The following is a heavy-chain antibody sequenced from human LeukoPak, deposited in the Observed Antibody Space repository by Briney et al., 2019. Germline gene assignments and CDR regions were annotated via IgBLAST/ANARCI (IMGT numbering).Heavy chain of an antibody. CDR1: GGSISSYY. J-gene: IGHJ4*02. D-gene: IGHD4/OR15-4a*01. CDR3: ARLGAYYGPFDY. Sequence: PSETLSLTCTVSGGSISSYYWSWIRQPPGKGLEWIGYIYYSGSTNYNPSLKSRVTISVDTSKNQFSLKLSSVTAADTAVYYCARLGAYYGPFDYWGQGTLVTVSS. V-gene: IGHV4-59*08. CDR2: IYYSGST.